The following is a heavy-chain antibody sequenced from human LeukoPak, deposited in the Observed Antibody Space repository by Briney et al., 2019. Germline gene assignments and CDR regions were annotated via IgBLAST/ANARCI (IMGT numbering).Heavy chain of an antibody. D-gene: IGHD3-9*01. CDR1: GFTFGDCA. V-gene: IGHV3-49*04. CDR3: TRGRYGNYYYGMDV. CDR2: IGSKAYGGTT. J-gene: IGHJ6*02. Sequence: PGESLRLSCSASGFTFGDCAMNWVRQAPGKGLEWVGFIGSKAYGGTTEYAASVRGRFTISRDDSKIIAYLQMNSLKTEDTAVYYCTRGRYGNYYYGMDVWGQGTTVTVSS.